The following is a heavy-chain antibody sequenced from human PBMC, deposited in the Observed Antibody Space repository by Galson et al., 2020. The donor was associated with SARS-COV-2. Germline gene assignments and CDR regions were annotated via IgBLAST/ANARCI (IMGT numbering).Heavy chain of an antibody. CDR3: ARGYLAGPFDI. J-gene: IGHJ3*02. CDR2: INKNGGST. CDR1: GVTFDDYG. V-gene: IGHV3-20*04. D-gene: IGHD2-2*01. Sequence: GKSLKISCAASGVTFDDYGMSWVRQVPGKGLEWVCGINKNGGSTNYADSVRGRFTISRDNAKNSLYLQMNSLRAEDTALYFCARGYLAGPFDIWAQGTMVTVSS.